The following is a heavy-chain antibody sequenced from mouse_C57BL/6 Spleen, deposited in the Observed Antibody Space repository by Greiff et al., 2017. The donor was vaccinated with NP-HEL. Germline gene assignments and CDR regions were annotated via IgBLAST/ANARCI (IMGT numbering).Heavy chain of an antibody. CDR2: ISYDGSN. CDR3: ARDQDYGEGFAY. Sequence: EVQLQQSGPGLVKPSQSLSLTCSVTGYSITSGYYWNWIRQFPGNKLEWMGYISYDGSNNYNPSLKNRISITRDTSKNQFFLKLNSVTTEDTATYYCARDQDYGEGFAYWGQGTLVTVSA. J-gene: IGHJ3*01. CDR1: GYSITSGYY. V-gene: IGHV3-6*01. D-gene: IGHD1-1*02.